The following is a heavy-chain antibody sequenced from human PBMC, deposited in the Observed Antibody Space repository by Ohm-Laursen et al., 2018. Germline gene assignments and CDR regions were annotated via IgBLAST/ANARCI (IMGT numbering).Heavy chain of an antibody. V-gene: IGHV4-59*01. CDR1: GGSISNYY. J-gene: IGHJ3*02. CDR3: ARRGHAFDI. Sequence: SETPSLTCTVSGGSISNYYWSWIRQPPGKGLEWIGYIYYSGTTNYNPSLKSRVTISLNTSKNQFSLKLSSVTAADTAVYYCARRGHAFDIWGQGTMVTVSS. CDR2: IYYSGTT.